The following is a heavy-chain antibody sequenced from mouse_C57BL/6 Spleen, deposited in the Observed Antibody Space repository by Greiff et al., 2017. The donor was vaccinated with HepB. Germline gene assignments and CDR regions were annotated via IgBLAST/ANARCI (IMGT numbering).Heavy chain of an antibody. CDR2: INPNNGGT. CDR1: GYTFTDYN. D-gene: IGHD2-3*01. Sequence: EVQLQESGPELVKPGASVKIPCKASGYTFTDYNMDWVKQSHGKSLEWIGDINPNNGGTIYNQKFKGKATLTVDKSSSTAYMELRSLTSEDTAVYYCARAIYDGYYDAMDYWGQGTSVTVSS. CDR3: ARAIYDGYYDAMDY. V-gene: IGHV1-18*01. J-gene: IGHJ4*01.